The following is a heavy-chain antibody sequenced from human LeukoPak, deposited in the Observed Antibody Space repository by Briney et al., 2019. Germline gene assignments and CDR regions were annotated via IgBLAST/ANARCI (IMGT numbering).Heavy chain of an antibody. V-gene: IGHV4-59*01. Sequence: SETLSLTCTVSGGSINSYYWSWIRQPPGKGLERIGYIYYTGSTNYNPSLKSRVTISVDTSKNQFSLKLSSVTAADTAVYYCARDDGYYGSGRSNWYFDLWGRGTLVTVSS. CDR3: ARDDGYYGSGRSNWYFDL. CDR1: GGSINSYY. CDR2: IYYTGST. D-gene: IGHD3-10*01. J-gene: IGHJ2*01.